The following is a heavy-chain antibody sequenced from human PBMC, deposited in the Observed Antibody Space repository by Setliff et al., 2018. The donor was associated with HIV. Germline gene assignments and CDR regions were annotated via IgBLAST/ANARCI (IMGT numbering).Heavy chain of an antibody. V-gene: IGHV1-46*01. CDR3: AREFPGGTKGFDY. CDR1: GYTFTSYI. CDR2: IAPSSGGI. D-gene: IGHD1-1*01. Sequence: ASVKVSCKAFGYTFTSYILHWVRQAAGQGLEWVGRIAPSSGGIHYAQKFQDRVTMTRDTSTSTVYMDLSRLRSEDTAVYYCAREFPGGTKGFDYWGQGTLVTVSS. J-gene: IGHJ4*02.